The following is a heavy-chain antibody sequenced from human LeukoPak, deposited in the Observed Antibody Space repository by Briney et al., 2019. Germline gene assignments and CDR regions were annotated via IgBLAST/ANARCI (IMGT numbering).Heavy chain of an antibody. V-gene: IGHV4-31*03. CDR1: GGSISSGGYY. Sequence: SQTLSLTCTVSGGSISSGGYYWSWIRQHPGKGLEWIGYIYYSGSTYYNPSLKSRVTISVDTSKNQFSLKLRSVTAADTAVYYCARDLLPTVPTNAFDIWDQGKMVTGSS. D-gene: IGHD4-17*01. CDR2: IYYSGST. J-gene: IGHJ3*02. CDR3: ARDLLPTVPTNAFDI.